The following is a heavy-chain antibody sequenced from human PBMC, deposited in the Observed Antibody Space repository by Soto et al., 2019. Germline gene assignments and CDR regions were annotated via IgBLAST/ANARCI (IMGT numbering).Heavy chain of an antibody. CDR2: IKQDGSEK. Sequence: PGGSLRLSCAASGFTFSSYWMSWVRQAPGKGLEWVANIKQDGSEKYYVDSVKGRFTISRDNAKNSLYLQMNSLRAVDTAVYYCARDQDDFWSGDYGMDVWGQGTTVTVSS. D-gene: IGHD3-3*01. V-gene: IGHV3-7*01. J-gene: IGHJ6*02. CDR3: ARDQDDFWSGDYGMDV. CDR1: GFTFSSYW.